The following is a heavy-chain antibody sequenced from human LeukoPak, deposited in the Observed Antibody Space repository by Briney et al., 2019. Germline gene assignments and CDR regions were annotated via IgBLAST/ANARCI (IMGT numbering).Heavy chain of an antibody. V-gene: IGHV3-23*01. CDR1: GFTFSSYG. J-gene: IGHJ4*02. CDR3: ARDLWFGELYLDY. D-gene: IGHD3-10*01. Sequence: GGSLRLSCAASGFTFSSYGMSWVGQAPGRGLEWVSTISASGGSTYYADSLKGRFTISRDNSKNTLYLQMNSLRAEDTAVYYCARDLWFGELYLDYWGQGTLVTVSS. CDR2: ISASGGST.